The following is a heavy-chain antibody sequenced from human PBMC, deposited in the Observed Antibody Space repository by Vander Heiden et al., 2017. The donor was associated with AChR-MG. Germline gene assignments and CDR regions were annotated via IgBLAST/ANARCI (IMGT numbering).Heavy chain of an antibody. V-gene: IGHV3-49*05. CDR2: IRSKVSGGTT. CDR1: EFSSGDNA. Sequence: ELQLVESGGGLVKPGRSSRLSCTVSEFSSGDNAMSWFRQVPGKGLEWIGFIRSKVSGGTTEYAASVKGRFSISRDDSKRIAYLQMNSLQTEDTAAYYCSTLGSHFSDYYYYGMDVWGQGTTVTVSS. CDR3: STLGSHFSDYYYYGMDV. D-gene: IGHD3-3*02. J-gene: IGHJ6*02.